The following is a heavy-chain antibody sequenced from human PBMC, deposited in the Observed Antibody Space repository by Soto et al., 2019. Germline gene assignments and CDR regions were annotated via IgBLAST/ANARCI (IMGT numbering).Heavy chain of an antibody. Sequence: QVQLQESGRGLVKPSETLSLTCSVSAGSISGYYWSWIRQPPGKGLEWIGYTRYSESTSYNPSLMSRLILSVDTSNNQFSLKLSSVTAADTAVYYCARHDLRGGAYDSWGQGTLVTVSS. CDR1: AGSISGYY. CDR3: ARHDLRGGAYDS. CDR2: TRYSEST. D-gene: IGHD3-10*01. V-gene: IGHV4-59*08. J-gene: IGHJ4*02.